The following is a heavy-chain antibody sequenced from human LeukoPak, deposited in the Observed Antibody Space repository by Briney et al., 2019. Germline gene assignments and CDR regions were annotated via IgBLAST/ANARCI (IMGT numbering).Heavy chain of an antibody. Sequence: ASVKVSCKASGYTFTGYYMHWVRQAPGQGLEWMGWINPNSGGTNYAQKFQGRVTMTRDTSISTAYMELSRLRSDDTAVYYCARDLGGRSGGYDFDYWGQGTLDTVSS. V-gene: IGHV1-2*02. J-gene: IGHJ4*02. CDR2: INPNSGGT. D-gene: IGHD5-12*01. CDR3: ARDLGGRSGGYDFDY. CDR1: GYTFTGYY.